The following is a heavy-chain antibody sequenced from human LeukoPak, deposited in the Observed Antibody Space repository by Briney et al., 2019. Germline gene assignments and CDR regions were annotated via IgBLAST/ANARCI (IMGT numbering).Heavy chain of an antibody. CDR2: INPSGGST. D-gene: IGHD5-18*01. CDR1: EHTFTSYY. Sequence: ASVKVSCKASEHTFTSYYMHWVRQAPGQGLEWMGIINPSGGSTSYAQKFQGRVTMTRDTSTSTVYMELSSLRSEDTAVYYCARDAKGYSYGKAPWYYFDYWGQGTLVTVSS. V-gene: IGHV1-46*01. CDR3: ARDAKGYSYGKAPWYYFDY. J-gene: IGHJ4*02.